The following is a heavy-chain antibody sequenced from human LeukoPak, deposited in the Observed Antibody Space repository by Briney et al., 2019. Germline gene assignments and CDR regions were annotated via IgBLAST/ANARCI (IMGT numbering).Heavy chain of an antibody. V-gene: IGHV4-34*01. CDR2: INHSGST. CDR3: ARHRTVVTSHFDY. Sequence: SETLSLTCAVYGGSFSGYYWSWIRQPPGKGLEWIGEINHSGSTNYNPSLKSRVTISVDTSKNQFSLKLSSVTAADTAVYYCARHRTVVTSHFDYWGQGTLVTVSS. D-gene: IGHD4-23*01. J-gene: IGHJ4*02. CDR1: GGSFSGYY.